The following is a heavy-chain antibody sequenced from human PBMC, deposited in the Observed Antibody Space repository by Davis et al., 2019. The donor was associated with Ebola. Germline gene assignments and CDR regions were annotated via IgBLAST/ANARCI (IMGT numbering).Heavy chain of an antibody. CDR3: ARDNVNGMDV. Sequence: ESLKISCAVYGGSFSGYYWSWIRQPPGKGLEWIGEINHSGSTNYNPSLKSRVTISVDTSKNQFSLKLSSVTAADTAVYYCARDNVNGMDVWGQGTTVTVSS. V-gene: IGHV4-34*01. CDR2: INHSGST. D-gene: IGHD2-8*01. CDR1: GGSFSGYY. J-gene: IGHJ6*02.